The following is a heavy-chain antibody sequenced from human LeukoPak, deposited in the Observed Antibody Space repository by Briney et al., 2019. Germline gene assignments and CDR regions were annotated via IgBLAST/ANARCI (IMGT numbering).Heavy chain of an antibody. CDR1: GFTFSRYE. CDR3: ARDALAATGTRGDY. J-gene: IGHJ4*02. CDR2: ISSTGSTI. D-gene: IGHD6-13*01. Sequence: GGSLRLSCAASGFTFSRYEMNWVRQAPGKGLEWVSYISSTGSTIYYADSMKGRFTISRDNAKNSLYLQMNSLRAEDTAVYYCARDALAATGTRGDYWGQGTLVTVSS. V-gene: IGHV3-48*03.